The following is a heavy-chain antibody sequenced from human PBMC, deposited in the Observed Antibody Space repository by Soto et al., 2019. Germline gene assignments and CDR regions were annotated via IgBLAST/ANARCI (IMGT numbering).Heavy chain of an antibody. Sequence: EVQLVESGGGLVQPGGCLRLSCAASGFIFSNSWMHWVRQAPGKGLVWVSRINSDGSSTDYADSVKGRFTISRDNAKNTLYLQMNSLRAEDTALYYCARDWSGPGNSAYYYYNMDVWGKGTTVTVSS. CDR2: INSDGSST. D-gene: IGHD3-3*01. V-gene: IGHV3-74*01. CDR3: ARDWSGPGNSAYYYYNMDV. J-gene: IGHJ6*03. CDR1: GFIFSNSW.